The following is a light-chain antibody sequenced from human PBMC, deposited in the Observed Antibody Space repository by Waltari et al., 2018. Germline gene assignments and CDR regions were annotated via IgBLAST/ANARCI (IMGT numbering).Light chain of an antibody. V-gene: IGLV3-1*01. J-gene: IGLJ2*01. Sequence: SYELSQTPSVSVSPGQTATITCSGASLWEKYVSWYQQKAGQSPVRVIYEDYKRPSGIPERFSGSSSGNTATLTISGTQAMDEADYYCHAWDTNTAVFGGGTKVTVL. CDR1: SLWEKY. CDR3: HAWDTNTAV. CDR2: EDY.